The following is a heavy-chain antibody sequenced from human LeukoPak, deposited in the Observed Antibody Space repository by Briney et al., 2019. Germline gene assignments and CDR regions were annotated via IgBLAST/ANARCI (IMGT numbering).Heavy chain of an antibody. CDR3: ASESSGWYYFDY. D-gene: IGHD6-19*01. Sequence: ASVKVSCKASGGTFSSYAISWVRQAPGQGLEWMGGIIPIFGTANYAQKFQGRVTITADKSTSTAYMELSSLRSEDTAVYYCASESSGWYYFDYWGQGTLVTVSS. CDR1: GGTFSSYA. V-gene: IGHV1-69*06. CDR2: IIPIFGTA. J-gene: IGHJ4*02.